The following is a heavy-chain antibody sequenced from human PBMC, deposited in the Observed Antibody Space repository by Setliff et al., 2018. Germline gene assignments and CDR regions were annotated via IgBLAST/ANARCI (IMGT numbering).Heavy chain of an antibody. CDR1: GFTFSSFA. J-gene: IGHJ5*02. CDR2: MNVGGTNT. V-gene: IGHV3-23*01. D-gene: IGHD6-25*01. CDR3: VPGRGS. Sequence: QTGGSLRLSCAASGFTFSSFAMSWVRQAPGKRLEWVSIMNVGGTNTYYRDSVKGRFTISRDNAKNRLYLHMNNLRAEETAVFYCVPGRGSWGQGALVTVSS.